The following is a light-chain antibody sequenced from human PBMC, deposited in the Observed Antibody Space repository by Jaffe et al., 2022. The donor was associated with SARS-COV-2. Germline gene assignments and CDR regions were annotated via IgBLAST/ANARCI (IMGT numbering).Light chain of an antibody. Sequence: EIVMTQSPATLSVSPGERATLSCRASQSVSSNLAWYQQKPGQAPRLLIYGASTRATGIPARFSGSGSGTEFTLTISSLQSEDFAVYYCQHSDTFGQGTKLEIK. V-gene: IGKV3-15*01. J-gene: IGKJ2*01. CDR2: GAS. CDR3: QHSDT. CDR1: QSVSSN.